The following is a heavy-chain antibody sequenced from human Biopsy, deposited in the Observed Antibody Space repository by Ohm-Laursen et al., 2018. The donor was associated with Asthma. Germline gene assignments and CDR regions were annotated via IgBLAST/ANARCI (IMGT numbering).Heavy chain of an antibody. V-gene: IGHV1-69*01. CDR2: LIPVLGTP. Sequence: VSSVKVSCKASGDSFSNYAISWVRQAPGQGLEWMGGLIPVLGTPDHAQMFEGRVTITADESTCTAYMELSSLSFEDTAVYYCARGYSGSDRIVYYYSGLEVWGQGTTVTVSS. D-gene: IGHD5-12*01. J-gene: IGHJ6*02. CDR1: GDSFSNYA. CDR3: ARGYSGSDRIVYYYSGLEV.